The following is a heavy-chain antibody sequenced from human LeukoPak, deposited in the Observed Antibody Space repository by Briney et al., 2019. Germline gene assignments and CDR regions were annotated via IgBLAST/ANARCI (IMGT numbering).Heavy chain of an antibody. CDR3: ARDFRLVGATNVPTRPFDL. V-gene: IGHV3-13*01. J-gene: IGHJ2*01. Sequence: GGSLSLSCAASGFTFSRYDMHWVRQATGKGLEWVSGIGTSGDTYYAGSVKGRFTISRDNAKNSLYLQMNSLRAEDTAVYYCARDFRLVGATNVPTRPFDLWGRGTLVTVSS. CDR1: GFTFSRYD. CDR2: IGTSGDT. D-gene: IGHD1-26*01.